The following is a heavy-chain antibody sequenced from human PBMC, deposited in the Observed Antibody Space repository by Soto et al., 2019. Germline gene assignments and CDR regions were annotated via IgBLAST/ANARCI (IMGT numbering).Heavy chain of an antibody. CDR2: IYYSGST. CDR1: GGSISSGGYY. Sequence: LSLTCTVSGGSISSGGYYWSWIRQHPGKGLEWIGYIYYSGSTYYNPSLKSRVTISVDTSKNQFSLKLSSVTAADTAVYYCAREGRQQLALDYWGQGTLVTVS. CDR3: AREGRQQLALDY. J-gene: IGHJ4*02. D-gene: IGHD6-13*01. V-gene: IGHV4-31*03.